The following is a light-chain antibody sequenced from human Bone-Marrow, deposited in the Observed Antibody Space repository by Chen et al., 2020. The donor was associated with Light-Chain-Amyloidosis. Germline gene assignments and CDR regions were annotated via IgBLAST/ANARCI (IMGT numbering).Light chain of an antibody. V-gene: IGLV3-21*02. Sequence: SYVLTQPSSVSVAPGQTATIACGGNNIGSTSVHWYQQTPGQAPLLVVYDDVDRPSGIPERLSGSNSGNTATLTISRVEAGDEADDYCQVWDRSSDRPVFGGGTKLTVL. J-gene: IGLJ3*02. CDR3: QVWDRSSDRPV. CDR2: DDV. CDR1: NIGSTS.